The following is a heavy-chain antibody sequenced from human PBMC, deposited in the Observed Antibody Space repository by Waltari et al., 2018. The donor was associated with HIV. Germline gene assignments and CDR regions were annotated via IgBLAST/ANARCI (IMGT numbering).Heavy chain of an antibody. D-gene: IGHD6-6*01. CDR3: ARGAFSRRTRTSSRLWAS. CDR1: GDSISTYV. V-gene: IGHV1-3*01. CDR2: INAATGRT. Sequence: QFVQSGAEVKKPGASITVSCEVSGDSISTYVVHGLRQAPGHRPEWMGLINAATGRTQFAQQFQGRLNFTRDTSANVAYMALSALRFEDTAVYYCARGAFSRRTRTSSRLWASWGQGTPVTVSS. J-gene: IGHJ5*02.